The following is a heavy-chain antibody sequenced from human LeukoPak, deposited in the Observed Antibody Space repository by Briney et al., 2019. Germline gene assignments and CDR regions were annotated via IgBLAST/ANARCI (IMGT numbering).Heavy chain of an antibody. CDR1: GFTFSDYY. J-gene: IGHJ4*02. V-gene: IGHV3-11*01. CDR3: AKADYYDSSGYYRLLDY. D-gene: IGHD3-22*01. CDR2: ISSSGSTI. Sequence: PGGSLRLSCAASGFTFSDYYMSWIRQAPGKGLEWVSYISSSGSTIYYADSVKGRFTISRDNSKNTLYLQMNSLRAEDTAVYYCAKADYYDSSGYYRLLDYWGQGTLVTVSS.